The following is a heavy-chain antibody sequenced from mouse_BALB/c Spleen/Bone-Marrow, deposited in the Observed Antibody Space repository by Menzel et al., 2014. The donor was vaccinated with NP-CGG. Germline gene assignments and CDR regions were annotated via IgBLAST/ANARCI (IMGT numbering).Heavy chain of an antibody. CDR3: TRGGYGNGFDY. D-gene: IGHD2-10*02. Sequence: VQLQQSGAELVNLGASVKLSCKASGYTFTIYDLYWVKQRPGQGLEWIGDINPSNGATNFNERFKSRATLTIDKFSSTAYMQLSSLTSEDSTVYYCTRGGYGNGFDYWGQGTALTVSS. J-gene: IGHJ2*01. V-gene: IGHV1-53*01. CDR1: GYTFTIYD. CDR2: INPSNGAT.